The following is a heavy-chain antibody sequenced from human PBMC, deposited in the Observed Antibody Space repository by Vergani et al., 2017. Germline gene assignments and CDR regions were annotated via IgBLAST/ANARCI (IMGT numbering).Heavy chain of an antibody. Sequence: QVQVVQSGAEVKKSGASVKVSCKTSGYTFSNYYMHWVRQAPGQGLEWMGIINPSGGHTNYAQKFQGRVTMTRETSTSKVYMELSSLRSEDTAIYYCARGGYGILTGYRYWGQGTLVTVSA. J-gene: IGHJ4*02. V-gene: IGHV1-46*03. CDR1: GYTFSNYY. CDR3: ARGGYGILTGYRY. D-gene: IGHD3-9*01. CDR2: INPSGGHT.